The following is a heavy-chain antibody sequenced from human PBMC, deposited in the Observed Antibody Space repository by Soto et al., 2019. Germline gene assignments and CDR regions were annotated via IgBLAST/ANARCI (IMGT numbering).Heavy chain of an antibody. Sequence: DGSLRLSCAASGFTFSRYSMNWVRQARGKGLEWVSSISSSSSYIYYADSVKGRFTISRDNAKNSLYLQMNSLTAEDTAVYYCARGRMVRGVIILFDYWGQGTLVTVSS. CDR2: ISSSSSYI. CDR1: GFTFSRYS. D-gene: IGHD3-10*01. CDR3: ARGRMVRGVIILFDY. J-gene: IGHJ4*02. V-gene: IGHV3-21*01.